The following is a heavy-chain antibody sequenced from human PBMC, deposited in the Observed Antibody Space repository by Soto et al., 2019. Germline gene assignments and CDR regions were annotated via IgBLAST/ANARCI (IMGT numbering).Heavy chain of an antibody. CDR3: VRTSLVVATATREDY. CDR2: INSDGSST. CDR1: GFTFSSYW. J-gene: IGHJ4*02. V-gene: IGHV3-74*01. Sequence: EVQLVESGGGLVQPGGSLRLSWAAFGFTFSSYWMHWVGQAPEKGLVWASRINSDGSSTSYADSVKGRFTISRDNAKNTLYLQMNSLRAEDTAVYYCVRTSLVVATATREDYWGQGTLVTVSS. D-gene: IGHD2-15*01.